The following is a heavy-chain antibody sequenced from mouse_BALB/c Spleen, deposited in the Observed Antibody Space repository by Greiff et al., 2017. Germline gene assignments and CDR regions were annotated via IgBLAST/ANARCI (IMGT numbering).Heavy chain of an antibody. J-gene: IGHJ1*01. CDR1: GFTFSSYG. CDR2: ISSGGSYT. V-gene: IGHV5-6*02. CDR3: ATNYYGSSPYFDV. D-gene: IGHD1-1*01. Sequence: EVMLVESGGDLVKPGGSLKLSCAASGFTFSSYGMSWVRQTPDKRLEWVATISSGGSYTYYPDSVKGRFTISRDNAKNTLYLQMSSLKSEDTAMYYCATNYYGSSPYFDVWGAGTTVTVSS.